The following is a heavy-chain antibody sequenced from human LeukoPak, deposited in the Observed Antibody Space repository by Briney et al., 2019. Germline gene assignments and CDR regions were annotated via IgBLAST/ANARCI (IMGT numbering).Heavy chain of an antibody. CDR2: IYYSGST. CDR1: GGSISSGGYY. V-gene: IGHV4-31*03. Sequence: SETLSLTCTVSGGSISSGGYYWSWIRQHPGKGLEWIGYIYYSGSTYYNPSLKSRVTISEDTSKNQFSLKLSSVTAADTAVYYCALLRYGYMDVWGKGTTVTVSS. D-gene: IGHD3-9*01. CDR3: ALLRYGYMDV. J-gene: IGHJ6*03.